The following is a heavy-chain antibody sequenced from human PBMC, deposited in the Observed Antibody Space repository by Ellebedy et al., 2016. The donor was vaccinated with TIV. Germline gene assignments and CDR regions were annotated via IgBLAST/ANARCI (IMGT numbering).Heavy chain of an antibody. V-gene: IGHV3-21*04. D-gene: IGHD3-10*01. CDR3: AKSYYGSGSNYNSLDY. CDR1: GFTFSSYS. CDR2: ISSSSYI. J-gene: IGHJ4*02. Sequence: GGSLRLSCAASGFTFSSYSMNWVRQAPGKGLEWVSSISSSSYIYYADSVKGRFTISRDNAKNSLYLQMNSLRAEDTAVYYCAKSYYGSGSNYNSLDYWGQGTLVTVSS.